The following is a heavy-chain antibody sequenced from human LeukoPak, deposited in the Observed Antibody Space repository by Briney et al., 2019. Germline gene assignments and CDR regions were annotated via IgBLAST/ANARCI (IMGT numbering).Heavy chain of an antibody. CDR2: MNPNSGNT. J-gene: IGHJ1*01. CDR3: ARAPAVAEYFQH. D-gene: IGHD6-19*01. V-gene: IGHV1-8*01. Sequence: ASVKVSCKASGYTFTSYGINWVRQATGQGLERMGWMNPNSGNTGYAQKFQGRVTMTRNTSISTAYMELSSLRSEDTAVYYCARAPAVAEYFQHWGQGTLVTVSS. CDR1: GYTFTSYG.